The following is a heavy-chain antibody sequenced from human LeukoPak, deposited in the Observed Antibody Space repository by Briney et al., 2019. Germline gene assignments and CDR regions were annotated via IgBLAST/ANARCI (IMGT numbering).Heavy chain of an antibody. CDR1: EFTFSRYW. CDR2: INEDGGDE. Sequence: GGSLRLSCAASEFTFSRYWMSWVRQAPGKGLEWVASINEDGGDEYYVDSVKGRFTISRDNAKNSLYLQMNSLRGEDTAVYYCGRYLRSTSGSIWGQGTLVTVSS. D-gene: IGHD1-1*01. V-gene: IGHV3-7*01. CDR3: GRYLRSTSGSI. J-gene: IGHJ4*02.